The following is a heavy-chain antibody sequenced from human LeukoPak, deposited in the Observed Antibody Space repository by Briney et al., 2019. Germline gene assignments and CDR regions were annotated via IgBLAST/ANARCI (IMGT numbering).Heavy chain of an antibody. V-gene: IGHV4-59*11. Sequence: SETLSLTCTVSGGSISSPYWTWIRQPPGKGLEWIGYIYYSGSTNYNPSLKSRVSISIDTSKNQFSLKLSSVTAADTAVYYCARGIPGFGYGDYLAQGTLVTVSS. CDR1: GGSISSPY. CDR3: ARGIPGFGYGDY. J-gene: IGHJ4*02. D-gene: IGHD3-10*01. CDR2: IYYSGST.